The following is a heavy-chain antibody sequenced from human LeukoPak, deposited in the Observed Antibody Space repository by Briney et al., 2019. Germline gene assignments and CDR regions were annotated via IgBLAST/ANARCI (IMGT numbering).Heavy chain of an antibody. CDR1: GGSISSSSYY. CDR3: ARRTGTFTDY. V-gene: IGHV4-39*01. CDR2: IYYSGST. D-gene: IGHD1-14*01. Sequence: SETLSLTCTVSGGSISSSSYYWGWIRQPPGKGLEWIGSIYYSGSTYYNPSLKSRVTISVDTPKNQFSLKLSSVTAADTAVYYCARRTGTFTDYWGQGTLVTVSS. J-gene: IGHJ4*02.